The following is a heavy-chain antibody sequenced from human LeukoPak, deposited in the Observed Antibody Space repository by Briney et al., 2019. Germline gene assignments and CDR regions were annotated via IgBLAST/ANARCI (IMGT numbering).Heavy chain of an antibody. V-gene: IGHV4-39*07. CDR1: GGSISSSSYY. CDR3: ARDRGDERENWFDP. J-gene: IGHJ5*02. Sequence: SETLSLTCTVSGGSISSSSYYWGWIRQPPGKGLEWIGSIYYSGSTYYNPSLKSRVTISVDASKNQFSLKLSSVTAADTAVYYCARDRGDERENWFDPWGQGTLVTVSS. CDR2: IYYSGST. D-gene: IGHD2-21*02.